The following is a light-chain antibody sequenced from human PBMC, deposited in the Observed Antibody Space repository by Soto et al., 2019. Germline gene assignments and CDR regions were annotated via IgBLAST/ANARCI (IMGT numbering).Light chain of an antibody. CDR3: CSFSSSSTPYV. Sequence: QSALTQPASVSGSPGQSITISCTGTSSDVGGYNYVSWYQHHPGKAPKLMIYDVSNRPSVVSSRFSASKSGDTASLTISGLHAEDDADYYCCSFSSSSTPYVFGTVTKLT. CDR1: SSDVGGYNY. J-gene: IGLJ1*01. V-gene: IGLV2-14*03. CDR2: DVS.